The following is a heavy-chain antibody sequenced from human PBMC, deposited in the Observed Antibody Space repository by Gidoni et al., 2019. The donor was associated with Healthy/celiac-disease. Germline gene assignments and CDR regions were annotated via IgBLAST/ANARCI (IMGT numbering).Heavy chain of an antibody. D-gene: IGHD6-13*01. J-gene: IGHJ4*02. V-gene: IGHV3-48*01. CDR1: GFTFSSYS. CDR2: ISSSSSTI. Sequence: EVQLVESGGGLVQPGGSRRLSCAASGFTFSSYSMNWVRQAPGKGLEWVSYISSSSSTIYYADSVKGRFTISRDNTKNSLYLQMNSLRAEDTAVYYCARETIIAAAEVDYWGQGTLVTVSS. CDR3: ARETIIAAAEVDY.